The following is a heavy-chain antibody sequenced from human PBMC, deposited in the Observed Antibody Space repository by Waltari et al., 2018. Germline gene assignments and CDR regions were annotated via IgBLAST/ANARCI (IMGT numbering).Heavy chain of an antibody. D-gene: IGHD3-10*01. CDR3: ARGLWFREYYFDY. V-gene: IGHV1-3*01. CDR2: INAGNGNT. J-gene: IGHJ4*02. CDR1: GYTFTSYA. Sequence: QVQLVQSGAEVKKPGASVKVSCKASGYTFTSYAMHLVRQAPGQRLEWMGWINAGNGNTKYSQKFQGRVTITRDTSASTAYMELSSLRSEDTAVYYCARGLWFREYYFDYWGQGTLVTVSS.